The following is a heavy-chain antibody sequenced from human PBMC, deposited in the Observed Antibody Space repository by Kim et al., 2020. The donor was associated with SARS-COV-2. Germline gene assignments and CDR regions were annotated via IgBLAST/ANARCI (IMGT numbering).Heavy chain of an antibody. Sequence: GGSLRLPCAASGFTFRSFNMNWVRQAPGKGLEWVSSISTSGNFIYYADSVQGRFTISRDTAKNSLYLQMNSLRAEDTAVYFCASDGGYSYGNYGMDVWG. CDR2: ISTSGNFI. CDR1: GFTFRSFN. V-gene: IGHV3-21*01. CDR3: ASDGGYSYGNYGMDV. D-gene: IGHD5-18*01. J-gene: IGHJ6*02.